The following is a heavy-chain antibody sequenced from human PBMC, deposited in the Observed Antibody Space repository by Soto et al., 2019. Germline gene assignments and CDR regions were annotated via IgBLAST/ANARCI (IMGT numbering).Heavy chain of an antibody. Sequence: QVQLVESGGGLVKPGGSLRLSCAASGFTFSDYFMTWIRQAPGKGLELVSYINTGGNSMYYADSVKGRFTLSRDNARNSLYLQMDALRAEDTAVYYCARAIATTGWYAFDLWGQGTMVTVSP. CDR3: ARAIATTGWYAFDL. D-gene: IGHD4-17*01. CDR1: GFTFSDYF. J-gene: IGHJ3*01. CDR2: INTGGNSM. V-gene: IGHV3-11*01.